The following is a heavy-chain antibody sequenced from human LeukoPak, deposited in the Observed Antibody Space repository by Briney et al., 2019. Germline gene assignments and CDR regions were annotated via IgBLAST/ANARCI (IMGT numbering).Heavy chain of an antibody. CDR2: INPSGGST. D-gene: IGHD2-15*01. J-gene: IGHJ6*02. V-gene: IGHV1-46*01. CDR3: AREGSGGSRRPDNYYYYGMDV. Sequence: ASVKVSCKASGYTFTGYYMHWVRQAPGQGLEWMGWINPSGGSTSYAQKFQGRVTMTRDTSTSTVYMELSSLRSEGTAVYYCAREGSGGSRRPDNYYYYGMDVWGQGTTVTVSS. CDR1: GYTFTGYY.